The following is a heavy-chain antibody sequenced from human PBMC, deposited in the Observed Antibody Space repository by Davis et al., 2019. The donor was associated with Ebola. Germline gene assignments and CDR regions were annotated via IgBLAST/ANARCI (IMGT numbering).Heavy chain of an antibody. Sequence: GGSLRLSCAASGFTFSSYAMSWVRQAPGKGLEWVSAISGSGGSTYYADSVKGRSTISRDNSKNTVYLQMNSLRASDTAVYYCARLVGTVARGLIDYYFYYYMDVWGNGTAVTVAS. CDR1: GFTFSSYA. CDR2: ISGSGGST. V-gene: IGHV3-23*01. CDR3: ARLVGTVARGLIDYYFYYYMDV. D-gene: IGHD3-10*01. J-gene: IGHJ6*03.